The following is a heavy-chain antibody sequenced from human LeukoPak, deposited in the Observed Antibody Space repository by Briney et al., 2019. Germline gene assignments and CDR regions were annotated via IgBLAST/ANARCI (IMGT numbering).Heavy chain of an antibody. CDR1: GGSISSGSYY. D-gene: IGHD3-22*01. V-gene: IGHV4-61*02. CDR2: IYTSGST. Sequence: ASQTLSLTCTVSGGSISSGSYYWSWIRQPAGKGLEWIGRIYTSGSTNYNPSLKSRVTISVDTSKNQFSLKLSSVTAADTAVYYCARPLKATYDSSGYYYSVWFDPWGQGTLVTVSS. J-gene: IGHJ5*02. CDR3: ARPLKATYDSSGYYYSVWFDP.